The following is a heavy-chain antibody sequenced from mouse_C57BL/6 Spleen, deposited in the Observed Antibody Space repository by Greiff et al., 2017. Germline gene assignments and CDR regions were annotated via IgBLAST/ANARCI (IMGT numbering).Heavy chain of an antibody. Sequence: EVKLVESGGGLVKPGGSLKLSCAASGFTFSDYGMHWVRQAPEKGLEWVAYISSGSSTIYYADTVKGRFTISRDNAKNTLFLQMTSLRSEDTAMYYCAREGGYSNYDWYFDVWGTGTTVTVSS. V-gene: IGHV5-17*01. CDR2: ISSGSSTI. J-gene: IGHJ1*03. D-gene: IGHD2-5*01. CDR1: GFTFSDYG. CDR3: AREGGYSNYDWYFDV.